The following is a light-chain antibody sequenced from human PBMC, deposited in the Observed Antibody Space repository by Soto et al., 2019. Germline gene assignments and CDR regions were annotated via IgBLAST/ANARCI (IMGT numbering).Light chain of an antibody. J-gene: IGLJ1*01. V-gene: IGLV2-8*01. CDR2: EVS. CDR3: SSYAGSKNYV. CDR1: SSDVGGYNY. Sequence: QSALTQPPSSSGSPGQSVTISCTGTSSDVGGYNYVSWYQQHPGKSPKLMLYEVSKRPSGVPDRFSGSKSGNTASLTVSGLQAEDEADYYCSSYAGSKNYVFGTGTKLTVL.